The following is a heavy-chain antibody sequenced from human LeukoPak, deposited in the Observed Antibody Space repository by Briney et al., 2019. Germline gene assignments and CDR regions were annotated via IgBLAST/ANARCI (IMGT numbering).Heavy chain of an antibody. CDR2: ITNSGNSK. CDR3: AKVGSSRGFVVVPARNPYYYGMDV. J-gene: IGHJ6*02. CDR1: EFTFSSYS. D-gene: IGHD2-2*01. V-gene: IGHV3-48*01. Sequence: GGSLRLSCAASEFTFSSYSMNWVRQAPGKGLEWVSYITNSGNSKSYADSVKGRFTISRDNTKNSLYLQMNSLRAEDTAVYYCAKVGSSRGFVVVPARNPYYYGMDVWGQGTTVTVSS.